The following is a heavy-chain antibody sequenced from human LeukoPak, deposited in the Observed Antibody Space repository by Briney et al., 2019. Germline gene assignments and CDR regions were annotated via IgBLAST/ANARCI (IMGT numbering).Heavy chain of an antibody. D-gene: IGHD6-19*01. J-gene: IGHJ4*02. Sequence: SETLSLTCTVSGGSISSSSYSWGWIRQPPGKGLEWIGSIYYSGSTYYNPSLKSRVTISVDTSKNQFSLKLSSVTAADTAVYYCARVYSSGSHYFDYWGQGTLVTVSS. V-gene: IGHV4-39*01. CDR2: IYYSGST. CDR1: GGSISSSSYS. CDR3: ARVYSSGSHYFDY.